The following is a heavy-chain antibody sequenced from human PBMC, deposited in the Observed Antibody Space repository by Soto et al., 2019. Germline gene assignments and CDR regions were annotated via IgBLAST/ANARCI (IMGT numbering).Heavy chain of an antibody. V-gene: IGHV4-59*12. D-gene: IGHD6-6*01. CDR2: IYHSGST. Sequence: SETLSLTCTVSGGSISSYYWSWIRQPPGKGLEWIGYIYHSGSTYYNPSLKSRVTISVDRSKNQFSLKLSSVTAADTAVYYCARGSEYSSFLLDYWGQGTLVTVSS. CDR3: ARGSEYSSFLLDY. CDR1: GGSISSYY. J-gene: IGHJ4*02.